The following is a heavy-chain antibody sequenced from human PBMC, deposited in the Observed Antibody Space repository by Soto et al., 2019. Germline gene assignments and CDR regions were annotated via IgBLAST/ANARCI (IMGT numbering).Heavy chain of an antibody. J-gene: IGHJ4*02. CDR3: ARGYDYGDYWAFDY. Sequence: SVKVSCKASGGTFSSYAISWVRQAPGQGLEWMGGIIPIFGTANYAQKFQGRVTITADESTSTAYMELSSLRSEDTAVYYCARGYDYGDYWAFDYWGQGTLVTVSS. D-gene: IGHD4-17*01. CDR1: GGTFSSYA. CDR2: IIPIFGTA. V-gene: IGHV1-69*13.